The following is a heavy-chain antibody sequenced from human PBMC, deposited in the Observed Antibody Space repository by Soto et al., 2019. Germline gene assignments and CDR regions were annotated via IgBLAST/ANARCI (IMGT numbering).Heavy chain of an antibody. V-gene: IGHV1-18*01. CDR2: ISAYNGNT. D-gene: IGHD3-3*01. CDR1: GYTFTSYG. J-gene: IGHJ6*02. CDR3: ARDGNYDFWSGYYAYYYYGMDV. Sequence: GASVKVSCKASGYTFTSYGISWVRQAPGQGLEWMGWISAYNGNTNYAQKLQGRVTMTTDTSTSTAYTELRSLRSDDTAVYYCARDGNYDFWSGYYAYYYYGMDVWGQGTTVTVS.